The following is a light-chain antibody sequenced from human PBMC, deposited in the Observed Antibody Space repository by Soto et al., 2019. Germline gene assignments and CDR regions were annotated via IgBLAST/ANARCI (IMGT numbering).Light chain of an antibody. CDR3: LQDFSYPRT. V-gene: IGKV1-6*01. J-gene: IGKJ1*01. CDR2: GAS. Sequence: AVQLTQSPSSLSASVGDRVTITCRASQGIRTDLGWYQQSPGKAPKVLIVGASTLQSGVSSRFSGSGSGTDFTLTISSLQPEDYATYYCLQDFSYPRTFGQGTKVDIK. CDR1: QGIRTD.